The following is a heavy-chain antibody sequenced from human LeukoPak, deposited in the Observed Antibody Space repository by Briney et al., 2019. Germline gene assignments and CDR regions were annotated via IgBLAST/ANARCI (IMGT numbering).Heavy chain of an antibody. CDR3: ARFMGGYSGYDYSFFDY. D-gene: IGHD5-12*01. V-gene: IGHV3-33*01. CDR2: IWYDGSNK. Sequence: PGGSLRLSCAASGFTFSSYGVHWVRQAPGKGLEWVAVIWYDGSNKYYADSVKGRFTISRDNSKNTLYLQMNSLRAEDTAVYYCARFMGGYSGYDYSFFDYWGQGTLVTVSS. CDR1: GFTFSSYG. J-gene: IGHJ4*02.